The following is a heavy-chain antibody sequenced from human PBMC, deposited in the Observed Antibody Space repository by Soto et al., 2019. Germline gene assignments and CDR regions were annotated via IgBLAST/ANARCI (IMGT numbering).Heavy chain of an antibody. J-gene: IGHJ5*02. CDR3: AREKPTITVHRPVRWFDP. CDR2: ISAYNGNT. CDR1: GYTFTSYG. D-gene: IGHD6-6*01. V-gene: IGHV1-18*01. Sequence: ASVKVSCKASGYTFTSYGISWVRQAPGQGLEWMGWISAYNGNTNYAQKLQGRVTMTTDTSTSTAYMELRSLRSDDTAVYYCAREKPTITVHRPVRWFDPWGQGTLVTVSS.